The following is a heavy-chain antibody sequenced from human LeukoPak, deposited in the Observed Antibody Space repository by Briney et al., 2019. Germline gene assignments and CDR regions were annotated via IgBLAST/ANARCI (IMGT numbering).Heavy chain of an antibody. Sequence: PSETLSLTCAVYGGSFSGYYWSWIRQPPGKGLEWIGEINHSGSTNYNPSLKSRVTISVDTSKNQFSLKLSSVTAADTAVYYCARIELRFLEWLFPKYGMDVWGQGTTVTVSS. D-gene: IGHD3-3*01. CDR3: ARIELRFLEWLFPKYGMDV. J-gene: IGHJ6*02. CDR2: INHSGST. V-gene: IGHV4-34*01. CDR1: GGSFSGYY.